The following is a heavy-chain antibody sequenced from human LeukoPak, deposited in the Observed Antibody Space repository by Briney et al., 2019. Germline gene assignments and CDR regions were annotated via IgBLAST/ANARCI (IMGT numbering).Heavy chain of an antibody. CDR3: ARLVAGAYYYYGMDV. J-gene: IGHJ6*04. CDR1: GGTFISYA. CDR2: IIPIFGTA. V-gene: IGHV1-69*06. D-gene: IGHD2-15*01. Sequence: ASVKVSCKASGGTFISYAISWVRQAPGQGLEWMGGIIPIFGTANYAQKFQGRVTIPADKSTSTAYMELSSLRSEDTAVYYCARLVAGAYYYYGMDVWGKGTTVTVSS.